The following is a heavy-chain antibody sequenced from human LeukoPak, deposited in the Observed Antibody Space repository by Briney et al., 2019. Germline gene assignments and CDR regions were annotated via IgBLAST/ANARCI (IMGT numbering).Heavy chain of an antibody. Sequence: SGGSLRLSCAVSGFTVTNHALHWVRQTPGKGLEWLSLISDDGTEKFYADSVRGRFTISRDNSKNTLDLQMNSLRAEDTAVYYCVRGYYAGRGHHFEYWGQGTLVTVSS. CDR3: VRGYYAGRGHHFEY. J-gene: IGHJ4*02. CDR2: ISDDGTEK. D-gene: IGHD3-22*01. V-gene: IGHV3-30-3*01. CDR1: GFTVTNHA.